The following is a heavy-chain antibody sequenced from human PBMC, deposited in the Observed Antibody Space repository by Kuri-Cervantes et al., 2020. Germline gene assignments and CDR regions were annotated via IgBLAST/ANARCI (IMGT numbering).Heavy chain of an antibody. CDR1: GGSISSYY. J-gene: IGHJ3*02. Sequence: SETLSLTCTVSGGSISSYYWSWIRQLPGKGLEWIGYIYYSGSTNYNPSPKSRVTISVDTSKNQFSLKLSSVTAADTAVYYCARVRWFRDDAFDIWGQGTPVTVSS. CDR2: IYYSGST. V-gene: IGHV4-59*01. D-gene: IGHD3-10*01. CDR3: ARVRWFRDDAFDI.